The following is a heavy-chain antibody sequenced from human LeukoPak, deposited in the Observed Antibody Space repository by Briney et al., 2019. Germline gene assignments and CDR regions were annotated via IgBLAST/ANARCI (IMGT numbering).Heavy chain of an antibody. Sequence: ASLKVSCKASGYTFTSNYIHWVRQAPGQGLEWMGMIYPRDGSTSYAQKFQGRVTVTRDTSTSTVRMELSGLRSEDTAVYYCARDQEGFDYWGQGTLVTVSS. J-gene: IGHJ4*02. CDR3: ARDQEGFDY. V-gene: IGHV1-46*01. CDR2: IYPRDGST. CDR1: GYTFTSNY.